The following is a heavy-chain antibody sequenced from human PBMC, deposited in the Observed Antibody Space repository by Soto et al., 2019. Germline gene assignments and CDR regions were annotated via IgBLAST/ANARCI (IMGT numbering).Heavy chain of an antibody. V-gene: IGHV4-30-4*01. D-gene: IGHD3-3*01. CDR1: GGSISSGDYS. J-gene: IGHJ5*02. CDR2: IYNSGIT. Sequence: SETLSLTYTVSGGSISSGDYSWSWVRQSPGKGLEWIGHIYNSGITYYNPSLKSRVVISIDTSRNQFSLRLNSLTAADRAVYFCARGVTVFGLVSRFWFDPWGQGTVVTVS. CDR3: ARGVTVFGLVSRFWFDP.